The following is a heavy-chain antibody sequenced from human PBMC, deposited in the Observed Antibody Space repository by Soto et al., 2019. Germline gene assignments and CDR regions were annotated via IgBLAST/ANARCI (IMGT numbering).Heavy chain of an antibody. D-gene: IGHD3-9*01. CDR1: GFTFSSYG. Sequence: GGSLRLSCAASGFTFSSYGMHWVRQAPGKGLEWVAVISYDGSNKYYADSVKGRFTISRDNSKNTLYLQMNSLRAEDTAVYYCAREGTINPAFDYWGQGTLVTVSS. CDR2: ISYDGSNK. CDR3: AREGTINPAFDY. V-gene: IGHV3-30*03. J-gene: IGHJ4*02.